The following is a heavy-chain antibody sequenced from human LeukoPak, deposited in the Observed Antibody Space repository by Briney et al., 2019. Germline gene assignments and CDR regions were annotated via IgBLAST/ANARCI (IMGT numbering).Heavy chain of an antibody. CDR2: IIPIFGTA. V-gene: IGHV1-69*05. CDR3: ASPERSSGYYYEY. D-gene: IGHD3-22*01. J-gene: IGHJ4*02. CDR1: GGTFSSYA. Sequence: SVKVSCKASGGTFSSYAISWVRQAPGQGLEWMGGIIPIFGTANYAQKFQGRDTITTDESTSTAYMELSSLRSEDTAVYYCASPERSSGYYYEYWGQGTLVTVSS.